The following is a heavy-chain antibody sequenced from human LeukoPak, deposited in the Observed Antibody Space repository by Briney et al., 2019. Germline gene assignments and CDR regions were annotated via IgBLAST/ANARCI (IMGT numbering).Heavy chain of an antibody. CDR3: ARAVHRSGSYYYGMDV. Sequence: GGSLRLSCAASGFAFSNYALHWVRQAPGKGLGWMAVISSDGSSTYYGDSVKGRFTISRDNSNNTLYLQMSSLRAEDTAVFYCARAVHRSGSYYYGMDVWGQGTTVTVSS. V-gene: IGHV3-30-3*01. CDR1: GFAFSNYA. CDR2: ISSDGSST. D-gene: IGHD6-19*01. J-gene: IGHJ6*02.